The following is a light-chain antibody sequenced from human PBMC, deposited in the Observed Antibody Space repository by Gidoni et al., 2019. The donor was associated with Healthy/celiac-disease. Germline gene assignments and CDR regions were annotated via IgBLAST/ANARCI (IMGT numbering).Light chain of an antibody. CDR3: SSYAGSNNVV. J-gene: IGLJ2*01. Sequence: TISCTGTSSDVGGYNYVSWYHQHPGKAPKLMIYEVSKRPSGVPDRFSGSKSGNTASLTVSGLQAEDEADYYCSSYAGSNNVVFGGGTKLTVL. V-gene: IGLV2-8*01. CDR2: EVS. CDR1: SSDVGGYNY.